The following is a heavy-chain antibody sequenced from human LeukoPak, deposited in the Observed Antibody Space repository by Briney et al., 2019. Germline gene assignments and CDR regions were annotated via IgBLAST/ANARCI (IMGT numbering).Heavy chain of an antibody. CDR1: GFTVSSNY. CDR2: IYSGGST. V-gene: IGHV3-53*05. D-gene: IGHD2-15*01. CDR3: ARVWRCSGDNCYGGLGY. Sequence: GGSLRLSCAASGFTVSSNYMSWVRQAPGKGLEWVSIIYSGGSTFYADSVKGRFTISRDNSKNTLYLQMNSLRAEDTAVYYCARVWRCSGDNCYGGLGYWGQGTLVTVSS. J-gene: IGHJ4*02.